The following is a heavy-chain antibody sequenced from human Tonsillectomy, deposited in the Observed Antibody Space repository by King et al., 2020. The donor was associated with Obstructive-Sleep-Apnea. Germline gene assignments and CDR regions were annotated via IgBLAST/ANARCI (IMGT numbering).Heavy chain of an antibody. CDR2: IYYSGST. Sequence: QLQESGPGLVKPSETLSLTCTVSGGSISSYYWSWIRQPPGKGLEWIGYIYYSGSTNYNPSLKSRVTISVDTSKNQFSLKLSSVTAADTAVYYGARDSWGYGMDVWGQGTTVTVSS. J-gene: IGHJ6*02. CDR1: GGSISSYY. V-gene: IGHV4-59*12. D-gene: IGHD3-16*01. CDR3: ARDSWGYGMDV.